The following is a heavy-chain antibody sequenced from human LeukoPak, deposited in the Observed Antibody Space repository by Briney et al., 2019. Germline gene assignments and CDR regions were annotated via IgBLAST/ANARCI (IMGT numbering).Heavy chain of an antibody. CDR3: ARDYGDSPTQYYFDY. Sequence: PGGSLRLSCAASGFTFSSYKMNWVRQAPGKGLEWVSYISSSGSTIYYADSVKGRFTISRDNAKNSLYLQMNSLRAEDTAVYYCARDYGDSPTQYYFDYWGQGTLVTVSS. CDR1: GFTFSSYK. CDR2: ISSSGSTI. J-gene: IGHJ4*02. V-gene: IGHV3-48*03. D-gene: IGHD4-17*01.